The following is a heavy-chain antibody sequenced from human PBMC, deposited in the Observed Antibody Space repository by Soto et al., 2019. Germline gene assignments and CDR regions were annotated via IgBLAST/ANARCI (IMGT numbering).Heavy chain of an antibody. J-gene: IGHJ6*02. Sequence: WETLCLTSAVYGGTFSGYCWSWIPQATGKRLVWIWQIKPSGSNNYNPSLKSRVTISEDTSKNQFSLKLSSVTAADTAVYYCARGHFGVVIGYYYYGMDVWGQGTTVTLSS. CDR1: GGTFSGYC. CDR3: ARGHFGVVIGYYYYGMDV. CDR2: IKPSGSN. D-gene: IGHD3-3*01. V-gene: IGHV4-34*01.